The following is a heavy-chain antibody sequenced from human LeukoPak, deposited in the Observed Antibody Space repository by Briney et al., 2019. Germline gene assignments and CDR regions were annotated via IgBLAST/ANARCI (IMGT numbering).Heavy chain of an antibody. J-gene: IGHJ4*02. CDR3: TTAKWLLKY. V-gene: IGHV3-15*01. CDR2: SKNTADGGTT. D-gene: IGHD5-12*01. CDR1: GFTFSSYA. Sequence: QPGGSLRLSCAASGFTFSSYAMSWVRQAPGKGLEWVGRSKNTADGGTTDYAAPVKGRFTISRDDSKSTLYLQMNSLKTEDTAVYFCTTAKWLLKYWGQGTLVTVSS.